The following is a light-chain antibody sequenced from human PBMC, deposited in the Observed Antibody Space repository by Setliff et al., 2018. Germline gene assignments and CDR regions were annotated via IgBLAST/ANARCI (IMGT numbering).Light chain of an antibody. CDR1: SSDVDGYNY. CDR3: SSYAGSNNDV. J-gene: IGLJ1*01. CDR2: EVS. Sequence: QSALTQLPSASGSPGQSVTISCTGTSSDVDGYNYVSWYQQHPGKAPKLMIYEVSTRPSWVPDRFSCSKSGNTASLTVSGLQAEDEADYYCSSYAGSNNDVFGTGTKVTV. V-gene: IGLV2-8*01.